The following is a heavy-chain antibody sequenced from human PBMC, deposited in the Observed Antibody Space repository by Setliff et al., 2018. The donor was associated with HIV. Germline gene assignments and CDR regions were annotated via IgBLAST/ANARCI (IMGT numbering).Heavy chain of an antibody. J-gene: IGHJ4*02. CDR2: INAGNGNT. D-gene: IGHD5-18*01. CDR3: ARDYPRLGYSYGPNYFDY. Sequence: GASVKVSCKASGGTFSSYAMHWVRQAPGQRLDWMGWINAGNGNTKYSQKFQGRVTITRDTSTSTAYMQLRSLRSDDTAVYYCARDYPRLGYSYGPNYFDYWGQGTLVTVSS. V-gene: IGHV1-3*01. CDR1: GGTFSSYA.